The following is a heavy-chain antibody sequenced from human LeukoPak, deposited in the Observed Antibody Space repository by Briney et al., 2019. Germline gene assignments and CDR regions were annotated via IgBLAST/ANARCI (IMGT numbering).Heavy chain of an antibody. D-gene: IGHD2-2*01. V-gene: IGHV1-18*01. CDR3: ARDLVVVPAAKLDFPNAFDI. CDR2: ISAYNGNT. Sequence: ASVKVSCKASGYTFNSYGISWVLQAPGQGLEWMGWISAYNGNTNYAQKLQGRVTMTTDTSTSTAYMELRSLRSDDTAVYYCARDLVVVPAAKLDFPNAFDIWGQGTMVTVSS. J-gene: IGHJ3*02. CDR1: GYTFNSYG.